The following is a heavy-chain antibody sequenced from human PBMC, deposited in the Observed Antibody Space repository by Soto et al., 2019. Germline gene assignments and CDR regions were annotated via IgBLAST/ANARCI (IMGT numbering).Heavy chain of an antibody. D-gene: IGHD5-12*01. Sequence: GGSLRLSCAASGFTVSRNYVSWVRQAPGKGLAWVSLSYSGGTTDYADSVKGRFTISRDNSKNTLYLQMNSLRAEDTAVYYCARVGGGDGYNFRYYGMDVWGQGTTVTVSS. CDR3: ARVGGGDGYNFRYYGMDV. CDR1: GFTVSRNY. V-gene: IGHV3-53*01. CDR2: SYSGGTT. J-gene: IGHJ6*02.